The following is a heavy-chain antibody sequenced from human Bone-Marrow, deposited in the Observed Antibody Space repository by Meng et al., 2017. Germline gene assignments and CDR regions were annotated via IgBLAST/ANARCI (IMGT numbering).Heavy chain of an antibody. J-gene: IGHJ4*02. Sequence: PSATLSLTCRVSGASRIFGYLWTWVRQPPGKGLEWIGEFHHSGTTNYNPSLRSRVTISVDTSKNQFSLRLTSVTAADTAVYYCAASPGWWRIDSWGQGTLVTVSS. V-gene: IGHV4-4*02. CDR3: AASPGWWRIDS. D-gene: IGHD6-19*01. CDR2: FHHSGTT. CDR1: GASRIFGYL.